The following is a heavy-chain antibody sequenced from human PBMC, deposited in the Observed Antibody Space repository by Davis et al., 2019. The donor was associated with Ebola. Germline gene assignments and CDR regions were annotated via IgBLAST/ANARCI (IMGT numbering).Heavy chain of an antibody. CDR2: ISHSGST. CDR3: ARGAYYYDSSGYKYFDL. D-gene: IGHD3-22*01. J-gene: IGHJ2*01. CDR1: GGSFSGYY. Sequence: SQTLSLTCAVYGGSFSGYYWSWIRQPPGKGLEWIGEISHSGSTNYNPSLKSRVTISVDTSKNQFSLKLSAVTAADTAVYYCARGAYYYDSSGYKYFDLWRRGTLVTVSS. V-gene: IGHV4-34*01.